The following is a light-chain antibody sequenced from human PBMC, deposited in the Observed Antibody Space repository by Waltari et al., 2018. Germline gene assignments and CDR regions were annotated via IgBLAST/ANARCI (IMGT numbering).Light chain of an antibody. V-gene: IGKV3D-15*01. CDR2: DTS. CDR3: QQYENLIT. J-gene: IGKJ5*01. Sequence: IVMTQSPATLSVSPGERVALSCRASQGVSTNFAWYQQRPGQAPRLLIYDTSTRATGIPARFSGSGSGTEFTLTISGLQSEDSAIYYCQQYENLITFGQGTRLEIK. CDR1: QGVSTN.